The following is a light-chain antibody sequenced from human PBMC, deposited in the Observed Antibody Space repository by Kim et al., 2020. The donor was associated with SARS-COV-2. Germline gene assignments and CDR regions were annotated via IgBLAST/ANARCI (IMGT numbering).Light chain of an antibody. CDR1: TSNLQNNY. Sequence: KVTASCSGTTSNLQNNYVSWYQHLPGTAPKLLIYDNNKRPSGIPDRFSGSKSGTSATLGITGLQTGDEADYYCGTWDSSLNTGVFGGGTQLTVL. CDR2: DNN. CDR3: GTWDSSLNTGV. V-gene: IGLV1-51*01. J-gene: IGLJ2*01.